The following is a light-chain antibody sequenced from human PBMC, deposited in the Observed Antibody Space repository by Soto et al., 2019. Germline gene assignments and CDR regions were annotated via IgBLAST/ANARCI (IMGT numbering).Light chain of an antibody. CDR3: QRYNNWPLT. CDR1: QGIGDT. J-gene: IGKJ4*01. CDR2: DTS. V-gene: IGKV3-15*01. Sequence: EVVMTQSPATLSVSPGEGATLSCRASQGIGDTLAWCRHKPGQTPRLLIYDTSTKATGVPARFSGSRSGTEFTLAINSLQSEDFAVYYCQRYNNWPLTFGGGTKVESK.